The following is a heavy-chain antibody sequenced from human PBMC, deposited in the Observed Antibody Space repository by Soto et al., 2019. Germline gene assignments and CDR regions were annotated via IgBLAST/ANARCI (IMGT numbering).Heavy chain of an antibody. V-gene: IGHV5-51*01. CDR1: GYNFVNYW. CDR2: IYPDDSDT. J-gene: IGHJ6*03. D-gene: IGHD2-15*01. CDR3: ARHRKVVARGTYYMDV. Sequence: EVQLVQSGADVKKPGESLKISCEGSGYNFVNYWIGWARQKPGKGLEWMGIIYPDDSDTKYSPSFQGQVSISVDKSISTAYLHRSSLKASDTGIYYCARHRKVVARGTYYMDVWGNGTTVTVSS.